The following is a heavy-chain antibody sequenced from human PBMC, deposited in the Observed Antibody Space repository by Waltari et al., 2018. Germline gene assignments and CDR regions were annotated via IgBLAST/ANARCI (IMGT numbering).Heavy chain of an antibody. CDR2: INHRGST. CDR3: ARRAGLLWFGELE. J-gene: IGHJ4*02. D-gene: IGHD3-10*01. V-gene: IGHV4-34*01. CDR1: GGSFSGYY. Sequence: QVQLQQWGAGLLKPSETLSLTCAVYGGSFSGYYWSWISQPPGKGLEWIGEINHRGSTNYNPSLKSPVTISVDTSKNQFSLKRSSVTAADTAVYYCARRAGLLWFGELEWGQGTLVTVSS.